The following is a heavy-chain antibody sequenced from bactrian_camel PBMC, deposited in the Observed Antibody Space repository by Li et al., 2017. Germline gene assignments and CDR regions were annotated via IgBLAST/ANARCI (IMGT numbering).Heavy chain of an antibody. J-gene: IGHJ4*01. Sequence: HVQLVESGGGSVQPGGSLRLSCAASGTSYRSICMGWFRQVPEKEREVVANIVTGGSIVYADSVKGRFTISRDKYKSTVYLQMDDLNAADTAMYYCKLGRGYCDDGFCGPGCTKFGVEWGQGTQVTVS. V-gene: IGHV3S53*01. CDR3: KLGRGYCDDGFCGPGCTKFGVE. CDR1: GTSYRSIC. CDR2: IVTGGSI. D-gene: IGHD5*01.